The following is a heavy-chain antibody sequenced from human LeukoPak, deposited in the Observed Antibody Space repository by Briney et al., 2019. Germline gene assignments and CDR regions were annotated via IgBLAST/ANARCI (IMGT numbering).Heavy chain of an antibody. CDR2: IYYSGST. J-gene: IGHJ3*02. CDR1: GDSISNYY. Sequence: TETLSLTCTVSGDSISNYYWSWIRQPPGQGLEWSGYIYYSGSTNYNPSLKSRVTISVDTSKNQFSLKLSSVTAADTAVYYCARYRNEALFAFDIWGQGTMVTVSS. D-gene: IGHD3-16*02. CDR3: ARYRNEALFAFDI. V-gene: IGHV4-59*01.